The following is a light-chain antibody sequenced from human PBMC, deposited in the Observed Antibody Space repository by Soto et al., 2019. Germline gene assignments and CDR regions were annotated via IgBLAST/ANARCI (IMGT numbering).Light chain of an antibody. Sequence: DIQMTQSPSSLSASVGDRVTITCQASQAIAKYLSWHQQKPGKAPKLLIHDASNVETGVPSRFSASGSGTNFAFTISSLQPDDIATYYCQQYDNLPYTFGQGTKLDIK. CDR1: QAIAKY. J-gene: IGKJ2*01. V-gene: IGKV1-33*01. CDR3: QQYDNLPYT. CDR2: DAS.